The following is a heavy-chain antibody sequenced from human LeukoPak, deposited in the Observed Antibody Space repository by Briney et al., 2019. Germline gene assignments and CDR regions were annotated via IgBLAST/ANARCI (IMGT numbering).Heavy chain of an antibody. J-gene: IGHJ6*03. CDR3: AKDLEGHISRDYYYYYMDV. CDR2: IYSGGST. D-gene: IGHD2-21*01. CDR1: GFTVSSNY. V-gene: IGHV3-53*01. Sequence: GGSLRLSCAASGFTVSSNYMSWVRQAPGKGLEWVSVIYSGGSTYYADSVKGRFTISRDNSKNTLYLQMNSLRAEDTAVYYCAKDLEGHISRDYYYYYMDVWGKGTTVTVSS.